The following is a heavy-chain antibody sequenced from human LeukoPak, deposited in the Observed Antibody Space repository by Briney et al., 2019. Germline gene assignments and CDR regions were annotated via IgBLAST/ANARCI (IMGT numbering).Heavy chain of an antibody. J-gene: IGHJ5*02. D-gene: IGHD3-10*01. CDR3: ARQIGDYYGSGSYYRSSPSWFDP. CDR2: ISYDGSNK. CDR1: GFTFSSYA. Sequence: GGSLRLSCAASGFTFSSYAMHWVRQAPGKGLEWVAVISYDGSNKYYADSVKGRFTISRDNSKNTLYLQMNSLRAEDTAVYYCARQIGDYYGSGSYYRSSPSWFDPWGQGTLVTVSS. V-gene: IGHV3-30-3*01.